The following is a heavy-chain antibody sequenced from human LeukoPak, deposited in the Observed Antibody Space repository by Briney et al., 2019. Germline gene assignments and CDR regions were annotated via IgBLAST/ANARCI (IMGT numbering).Heavy chain of an antibody. Sequence: PGGSLRLSCAASGFTVSTNYMSWVRQAPGKGLEGVSVIYSGGTTYYADSMKGRFTISRDNSKNTLYLQMNSLRAEDTAVYYCARGPSSSGYGNFDYWGQGTLVTVSS. V-gene: IGHV3-66*01. CDR1: GFTVSTNY. CDR3: ARGPSSSGYGNFDY. CDR2: IYSGGTT. D-gene: IGHD5-12*01. J-gene: IGHJ4*02.